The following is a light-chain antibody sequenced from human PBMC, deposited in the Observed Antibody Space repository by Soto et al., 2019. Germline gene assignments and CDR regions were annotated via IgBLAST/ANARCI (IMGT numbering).Light chain of an antibody. J-gene: IGKJ5*01. Sequence: FRQSPSALSLSTKGRATLSCMGSQIRSSQLAWYQQKPGQAPRLLIYDASKRATGVPGRFSGSGSGTDFTLTISSLEPEDFAVYYCQQRSILPNTFGQGTRLEIK. CDR1: QIRSSQ. CDR2: DAS. V-gene: IGKV3-11*01. CDR3: QQRSILPNT.